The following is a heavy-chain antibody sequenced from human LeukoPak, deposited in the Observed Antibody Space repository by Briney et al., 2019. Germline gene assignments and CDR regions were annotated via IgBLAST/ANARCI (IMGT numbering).Heavy chain of an antibody. J-gene: IGHJ4*02. Sequence: GGSLRLSCAASGFTFSSYGMHWVRQAPGKGLEWVSAISGSGGSTYYADSVKGRFTISRDNSKNTLYLQMNSLRAEDTAVYYCAKSPIFGVRREPFDYWGQGTLVTVSS. CDR2: ISGSGGST. CDR1: GFTFSSYG. CDR3: AKSPIFGVRREPFDY. D-gene: IGHD3-3*01. V-gene: IGHV3-23*01.